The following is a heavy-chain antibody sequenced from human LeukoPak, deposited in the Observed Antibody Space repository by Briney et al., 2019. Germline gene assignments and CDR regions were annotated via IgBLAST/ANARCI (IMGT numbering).Heavy chain of an antibody. CDR1: GGSFSGYY. J-gene: IGHJ4*02. Sequence: SETLSLTCAVYGGSFSGYYWSWIRQPPGKGLEWIGEINHSGSTNYNPSLKSRVTISVDTSKNQFSLKLSSVTAADTAVYYCARGRGLTYYYGSGSYGSARRGSHYFDYWGQGTLVTVSS. V-gene: IGHV4-34*01. D-gene: IGHD3-10*01. CDR2: INHSGST. CDR3: ARGRGLTYYYGSGSYGSARRGSHYFDY.